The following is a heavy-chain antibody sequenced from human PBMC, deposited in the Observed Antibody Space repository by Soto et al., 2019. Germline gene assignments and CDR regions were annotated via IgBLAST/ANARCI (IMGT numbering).Heavy chain of an antibody. D-gene: IGHD2-8*02. CDR2: INHSGST. V-gene: IGHV4-34*01. CDR3: ARDKLTGLVDY. Sequence: QVQLQQWGAGLLKPSETLSLTCAVYGGSFSGYSWTWIRQPPGTGLEWIGEINHSGSTNYNPSLKSRVSISVDTSKSQFSLKLTSVTAAETAVYYCARDKLTGLVDYWGQGTLVTVSS. CDR1: GGSFSGYS. J-gene: IGHJ4*02.